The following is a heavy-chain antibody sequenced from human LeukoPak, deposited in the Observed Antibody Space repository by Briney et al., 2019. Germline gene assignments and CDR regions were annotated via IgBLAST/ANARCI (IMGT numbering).Heavy chain of an antibody. D-gene: IGHD3-22*01. Sequence: GASVKVSCKASGYTFTSYGISWVRQAPGQGLEWMGWISAYNGNTNYAQKLQGRVTMTTDTSTSTAYMELRSLRSDDTAVYYCASPYYYDSSGPSAFDIWGQGTMVTVSS. V-gene: IGHV1-18*01. CDR1: GYTFTSYG. CDR2: ISAYNGNT. J-gene: IGHJ3*02. CDR3: ASPYYYDSSGPSAFDI.